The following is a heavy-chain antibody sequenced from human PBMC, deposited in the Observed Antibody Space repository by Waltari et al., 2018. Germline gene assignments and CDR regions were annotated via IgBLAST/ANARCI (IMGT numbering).Heavy chain of an antibody. D-gene: IGHD2-15*01. J-gene: IGHJ4*02. V-gene: IGHV4-38-2*01. CDR3: ARRDCSGGSCYVDY. CDR2: IYHSGST. Sequence: QVQLQESGPGLVKPSETLSLTCAVSGYSISSGYYWGWIRQPPGKGLEWIGSIYHSGSTYYNPSLKSRVTISVDTSKNQFSLKLSSVTAADTAVYYCARRDCSGGSCYVDYWGQGTLVTVSS. CDR1: GYSISSGYY.